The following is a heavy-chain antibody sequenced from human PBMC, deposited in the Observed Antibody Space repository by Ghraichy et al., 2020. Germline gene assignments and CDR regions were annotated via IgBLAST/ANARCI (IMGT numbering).Heavy chain of an antibody. CDR3: ARHARWGYSYGYHVHY. V-gene: IGHV4-39*01. CDR2: IYRTGNT. J-gene: IGHJ4*02. CDR1: GGSISSNGYY. D-gene: IGHD5-18*01. Sequence: SETLSLTCTVSGGSISSNGYYWGWIRQPPGKGLEWNRTIYRTGNTYYTPSLKGRVSVAVYTTKNHLYLNPSSVTAADTAIYYCARHARWGYSYGYHVHYWGQGTLVPVSS.